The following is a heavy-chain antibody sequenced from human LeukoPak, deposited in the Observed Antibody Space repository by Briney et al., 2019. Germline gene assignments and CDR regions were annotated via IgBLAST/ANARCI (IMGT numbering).Heavy chain of an antibody. J-gene: IGHJ4*02. CDR2: ISSSSSYI. D-gene: IGHD3-22*01. Sequence: PGGSLRLSCAASGFTFSSYSMNWVRQAPGKGLEWVSSISSSSSYIYYADSVKGRFTISRDNAKNSLYLQMNSLRAEDTAVYYCARGKRGYYEGPDYWGQGTLVTVSS. CDR3: ARGKRGYYEGPDY. V-gene: IGHV3-21*04. CDR1: GFTFSSYS.